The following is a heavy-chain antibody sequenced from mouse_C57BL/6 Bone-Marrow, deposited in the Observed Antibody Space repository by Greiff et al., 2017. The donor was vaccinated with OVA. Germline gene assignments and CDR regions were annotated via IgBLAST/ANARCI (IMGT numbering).Heavy chain of an antibody. V-gene: IGHV14-4*01. CDR1: GFNIKDDY. D-gene: IGHD1-1*01. CDR2: IDPENGDT. CDR3: TTGYYGFAY. Sequence: VQLQQSGAELVRPGASVKLSCTASGFNIKDDYMHWVKQRPEQGLEWLGWIDPENGDTEYASKFQGKATITADTSSNPAYLQLSSRTSEDTAGYYCTTGYYGFAYWGQGTLVTVSA. J-gene: IGHJ3*01.